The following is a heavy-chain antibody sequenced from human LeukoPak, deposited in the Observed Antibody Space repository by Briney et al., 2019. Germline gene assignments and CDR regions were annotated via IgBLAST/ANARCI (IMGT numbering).Heavy chain of an antibody. CDR3: ARFHSGPSGWYVLWYFDL. CDR1: GGSVSSYY. Sequence: PSETLSLTCTVSGGSVSSYYWSWIRQPPGKGLEGIGYIYHSENTKYNSSLESRVTISVDTSKNQFFLKLSSVTAADTAVYYCARFHSGPSGWYVLWYFDLWGRGTLVTVSS. J-gene: IGHJ2*01. D-gene: IGHD6-19*01. CDR2: IYHSENT. V-gene: IGHV4-4*09.